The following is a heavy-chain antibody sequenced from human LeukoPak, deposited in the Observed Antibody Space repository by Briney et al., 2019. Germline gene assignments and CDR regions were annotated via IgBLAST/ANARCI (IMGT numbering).Heavy chain of an antibody. CDR3: GRGGIAVGFGFYR. CDR2: ISSSSSSI. Sequence: PGGSLRLSCAASGFTFSSYSMNWVRQAPGKGLEWVSYISSSSSSIYYADSVKGRLTISRDIAMNSLYLQMNSLRAEDTAVYYCGRGGIAVGFGFYRWGQRPLVTVLS. J-gene: IGHJ4*02. V-gene: IGHV3-48*04. CDR1: GFTFSSYS. D-gene: IGHD6-19*01.